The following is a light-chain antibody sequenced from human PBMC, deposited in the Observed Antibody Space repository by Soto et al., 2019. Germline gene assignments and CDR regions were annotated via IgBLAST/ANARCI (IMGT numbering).Light chain of an antibody. CDR1: QGISSY. CDR3: QQSYGALTWT. V-gene: IGKV1-8*01. CDR2: AAS. J-gene: IGKJ1*01. Sequence: AIRMTQSPSSFSASTGDRVTITCRASQGISSYLAWYQQKPGKAPKLLIYAASTLQSGVPSRFSGSGSGTDFTLTISCLQSEDFATYYCQQSYGALTWTFGQGTKVDIK.